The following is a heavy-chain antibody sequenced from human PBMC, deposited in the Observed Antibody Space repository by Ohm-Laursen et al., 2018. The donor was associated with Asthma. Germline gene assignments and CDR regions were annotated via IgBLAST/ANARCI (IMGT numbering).Heavy chain of an antibody. CDR2: ITSERSGGTR. Sequence: GSLRLSCSASGLAFSNIWMTWVRQSPGKGLEWVGRITSERSGGTRAYAAPVKDRFTISRDDSKTTLYLQMNSLETEDTAVYFCATYNQYNAFDLWGQGTMVTASS. J-gene: IGHJ3*01. CDR3: ATYNQYNAFDL. D-gene: IGHD1-14*01. CDR1: GLAFSNIW. V-gene: IGHV3-15*01.